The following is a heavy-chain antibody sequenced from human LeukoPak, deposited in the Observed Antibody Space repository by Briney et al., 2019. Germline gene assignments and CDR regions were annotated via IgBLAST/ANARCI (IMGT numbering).Heavy chain of an antibody. CDR2: IYYSGST. CDR3: ARGWDYYDSSDAIYNFDY. V-gene: IGHV4-59*11. J-gene: IGHJ4*02. D-gene: IGHD3-22*01. Sequence: SETLSLTCTVSGGSISSHYWSWIRQPPGKGLEWIGYIYYSGSTNYNPSLKSRVTISVDTSKNQFSLKLSSVTAADTAVYYCARGWDYYDSSDAIYNFDYWGQGTLVTVSS. CDR1: GGSISSHY.